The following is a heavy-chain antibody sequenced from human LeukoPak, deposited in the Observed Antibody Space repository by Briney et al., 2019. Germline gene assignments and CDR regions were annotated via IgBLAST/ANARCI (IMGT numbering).Heavy chain of an antibody. Sequence: SETLSLTCTVSGGSISSTSDHWGWIRQSPGKGREWIGNIYYSGYTHYNPSLQSRVSLSVDTSKNQFSLKLSSVTAADTAVYYCARVLPAAMNFDYWGQGTLVTVSS. D-gene: IGHD2-2*01. CDR1: GGSISSTSDH. CDR3: ARVLPAAMNFDY. J-gene: IGHJ4*02. V-gene: IGHV4-39*01. CDR2: IYYSGYT.